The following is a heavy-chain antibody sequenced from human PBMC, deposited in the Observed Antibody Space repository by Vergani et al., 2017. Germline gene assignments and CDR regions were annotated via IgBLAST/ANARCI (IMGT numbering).Heavy chain of an antibody. V-gene: IGHV3-53*01. CDR3: ARHYDSSLAGMFDI. D-gene: IGHD3-22*01. CDR2: IYSGGST. CDR1: GFTVSSNY. Sequence: EVQLVESGGGLIQPGGSLRLSCAASGFTVSSNYMSWVRQAPGKGLEWVSVIYSGGSTYYADSVKGRFTISRDNAKNSLYLQMNSLRAEDTALYHCARHYDSSLAGMFDIWGQGTMVTVSS. J-gene: IGHJ3*02.